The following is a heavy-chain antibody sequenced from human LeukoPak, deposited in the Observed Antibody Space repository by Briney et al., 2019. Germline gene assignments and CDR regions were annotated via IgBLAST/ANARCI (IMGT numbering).Heavy chain of an antibody. J-gene: IGHJ4*02. Sequence: PSQTLSLTCTVSGDSISSGSYYWTWIRQPAGKGLEWIGRIYTSGSTNYNPSLKSRVTISVDTSKNQFSLKLSSVTAADTAVYYCARQRGGYSGYDYWGQGTLVTVSS. V-gene: IGHV4-61*02. D-gene: IGHD5-12*01. CDR2: IYTSGST. CDR3: ARQRGGYSGYDY. CDR1: GDSISSGSYY.